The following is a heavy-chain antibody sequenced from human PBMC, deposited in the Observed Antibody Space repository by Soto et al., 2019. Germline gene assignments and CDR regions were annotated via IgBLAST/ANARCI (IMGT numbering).Heavy chain of an antibody. J-gene: IGHJ4*02. V-gene: IGHV3-21*01. D-gene: IGHD6-13*01. CDR2: ISSSSIYI. Sequence: WGSLRLSYTASGFTFIIYSMNWVRQAPGKGLEWVSSISSSSIYIYYADSVKGRFTISRDNAKNSLYLQMNSLRAEDTAVYYCARVSGSSQFDYWGQGTLVTSPQ. CDR3: ARVSGSSQFDY. CDR1: GFTFIIYS.